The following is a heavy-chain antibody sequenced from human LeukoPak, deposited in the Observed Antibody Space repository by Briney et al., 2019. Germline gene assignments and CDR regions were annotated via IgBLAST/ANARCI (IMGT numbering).Heavy chain of an antibody. CDR1: GFTFDDYA. J-gene: IGHJ4*02. CDR3: AKDMSGYYERDRTPRYY. V-gene: IGHV3-43*02. D-gene: IGHD3-22*01. Sequence: SGGSLRLSCAASGFTFDDYAMHWVRQAPGKGLEWVSLISGDGGSTYYADTVKGRFTISIDNSKNSLYLQMNSLRKDATPLYDFAKDMSGYYERDRTPRYYWCRGTGVMVSA. CDR2: ISGDGGST.